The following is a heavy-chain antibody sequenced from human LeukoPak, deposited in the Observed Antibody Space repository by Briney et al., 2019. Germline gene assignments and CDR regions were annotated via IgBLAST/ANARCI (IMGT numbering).Heavy chain of an antibody. CDR3: AKILSGTYSFDL. J-gene: IGHJ4*02. V-gene: IGHV3-23*01. CDR1: GSTFSTYP. D-gene: IGHD1-26*01. Sequence: GGSLRLSCTASGSTFSTYPMTWVRQAPGRGLEGVSAISGNSVTIYYADSVKGRFTISRDNSKNTLYLQMYSLRAEDTAVYYCAKILSGTYSFDLWGQGTLVTVSS. CDR2: ISGNSVTI.